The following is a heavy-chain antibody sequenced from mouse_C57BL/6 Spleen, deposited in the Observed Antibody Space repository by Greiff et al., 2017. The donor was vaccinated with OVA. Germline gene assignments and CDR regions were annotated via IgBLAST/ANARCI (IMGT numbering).Heavy chain of an antibody. V-gene: IGHV5-17*01. D-gene: IGHD1-1*01. Sequence: EVKLMESGGGLVKPGGSLKLSCAASGFTFSDYGMHWVRQAPEKGLEWVAYISSGSSTIYYADTVKGRFTISRDNAKNTLFLQMTSLRSEDTAMYYCARADYYGSSLYWYFDVWGTGTTVTVSS. J-gene: IGHJ1*03. CDR2: ISSGSSTI. CDR3: ARADYYGSSLYWYFDV. CDR1: GFTFSDYG.